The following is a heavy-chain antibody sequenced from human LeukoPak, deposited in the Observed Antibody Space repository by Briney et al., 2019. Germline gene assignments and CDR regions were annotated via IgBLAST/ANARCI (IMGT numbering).Heavy chain of an antibody. V-gene: IGHV3-23*01. Sequence: PGGSLRLSCAASGFTFSSYAMSWVRQAPGKGLEWVSAISGSGGSTYYADSVKGRFTISRDNSKNTLYLQMNSLRAEDTAVYYCANALTYYYDSSGYYVDYWGQGTLVTVSS. CDR3: ANALTYYYDSSGYYVDY. CDR1: GFTFSSYA. CDR2: ISGSGGST. J-gene: IGHJ4*02. D-gene: IGHD3-22*01.